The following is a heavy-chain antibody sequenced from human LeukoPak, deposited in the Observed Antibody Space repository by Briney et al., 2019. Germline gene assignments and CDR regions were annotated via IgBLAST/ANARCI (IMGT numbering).Heavy chain of an antibody. D-gene: IGHD6-13*01. Sequence: SETLSLTCAVSGYSISSGYYRGWIRQPPGKGLEWIGSIYHSGSTYYNPSLKSRVTISVDTSKNQFSLKLSSVTAADTAVYYCARVRQQLGHYFDYWGQGTLVTVSS. CDR2: IYHSGST. CDR3: ARVRQQLGHYFDY. CDR1: GYSISSGYY. J-gene: IGHJ4*02. V-gene: IGHV4-38-2*01.